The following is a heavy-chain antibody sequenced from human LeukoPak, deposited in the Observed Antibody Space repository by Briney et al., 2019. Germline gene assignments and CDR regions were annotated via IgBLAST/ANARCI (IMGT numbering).Heavy chain of an antibody. Sequence: ASVKVSCKASGYTFTSYDINWVRQATGQGLEWMGWMNPNSGNTGYAQKFQGRVTMTRNTSISTAYMELSSLRSEDTAVYYCARGGGGFGGVIVEPLIDYWGQGTLVTVSS. CDR2: MNPNSGNT. D-gene: IGHD3-16*02. V-gene: IGHV1-8*01. J-gene: IGHJ4*02. CDR3: ARGGGGFGGVIVEPLIDY. CDR1: GYTFTSYD.